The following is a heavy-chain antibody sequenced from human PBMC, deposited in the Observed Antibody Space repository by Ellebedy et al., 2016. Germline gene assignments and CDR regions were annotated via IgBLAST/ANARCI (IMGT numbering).Heavy chain of an antibody. V-gene: IGHV3-48*04. J-gene: IGHJ3*02. Sequence: GGSLRLXCAASGFTFSSYSMNWVRQAPGKGLEWVSYISSSSSTIYYADSVKGRFTISRDNAKNSLYLQMNSLRAEDTAVYYCARGLLHDAFDIWGQGTMVTVSS. CDR1: GFTFSSYS. D-gene: IGHD4-23*01. CDR3: ARGLLHDAFDI. CDR2: ISSSSSTI.